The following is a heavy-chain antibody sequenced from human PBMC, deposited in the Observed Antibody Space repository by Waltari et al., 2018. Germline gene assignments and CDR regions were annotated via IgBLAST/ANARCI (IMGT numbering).Heavy chain of an antibody. CDR2: IYSGGST. CDR1: GFTVSRNY. D-gene: IGHD3-3*01. J-gene: IGHJ4*02. V-gene: IGHV3-53*01. Sequence: EVQLVESGGGLIQPGGSLRLSCAASGFTVSRNYIRWVRQAPGKGLEWVSVIYSGGSTYYADSVKGRFTISRDNSKNTLYLQMNSLRAEDTAVYYCARSSYDFWSGYSFGYWGQGTLVTVSS. CDR3: ARSSYDFWSGYSFGY.